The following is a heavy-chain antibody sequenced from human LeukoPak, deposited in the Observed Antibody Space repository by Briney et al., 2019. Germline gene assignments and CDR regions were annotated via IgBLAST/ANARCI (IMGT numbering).Heavy chain of an antibody. CDR3: ARGPHGRIYDILTGFDY. V-gene: IGHV1-2*02. CDR1: GYTFSTYG. Sequence: ASVKVSCKASGYTFSTYGIIWVRQAPGQGLEWMGWIKPNSGGTNYAQKFQGRVTMTRDTSISTAYMELSRLRSDDTAVYYCARGPHGRIYDILTGFDYWGQGTLVTVSS. CDR2: IKPNSGGT. J-gene: IGHJ4*02. D-gene: IGHD3-9*01.